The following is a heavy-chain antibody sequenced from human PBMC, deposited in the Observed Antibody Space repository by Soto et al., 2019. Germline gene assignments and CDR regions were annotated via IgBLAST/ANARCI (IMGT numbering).Heavy chain of an antibody. D-gene: IGHD2-15*01. J-gene: IGHJ5*02. Sequence: PSETLSLTCTVSGGSLNSSSYFWGWIRQPPGKGLEWIGFMFYTGSTNYNPSLRGRVTISVDKSNNQFSLTLKYVTAADTAVYYCATLPPRIEVTVLPIPTWGQGTLVTVSS. CDR1: GGSLNSSSYF. CDR2: MFYTGST. V-gene: IGHV4-39*07. CDR3: ATLPPRIEVTVLPIPT.